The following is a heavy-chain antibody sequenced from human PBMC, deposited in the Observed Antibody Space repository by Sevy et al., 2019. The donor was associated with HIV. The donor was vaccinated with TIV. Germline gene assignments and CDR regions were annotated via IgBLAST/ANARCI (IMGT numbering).Heavy chain of an antibody. CDR1: GYSFTSHW. D-gene: IGHD3-22*01. CDR3: ATSRSGYFDGSGYYIY. Sequence: GESLKISCKGSGYSFTSHWIAWVRQMPGKGLEWMGIIYPDDSDTKYSPSFQGQVTFSADKSIFTAYLQWTNLKASDTAVYYCATSRSGYFDGSGYYIYWGQRTLVTVSS. J-gene: IGHJ4*02. V-gene: IGHV5-51*01. CDR2: IYPDDSDT.